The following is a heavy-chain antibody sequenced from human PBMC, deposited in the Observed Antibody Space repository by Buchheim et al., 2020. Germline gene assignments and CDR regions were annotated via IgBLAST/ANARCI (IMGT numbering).Heavy chain of an antibody. Sequence: QVQLVESGGDLVKPGGSLRLSCAASGFTFSDSHMSWIRQAPGKGLEWISYITLSGDTIFYADSVKGRFTISRDNDKNSLFLQMDSLRDEDTAVYYCARGVSGRVVFFDNWGQGTL. D-gene: IGHD6-19*01. CDR2: ITLSGDTI. CDR1: GFTFSDSH. J-gene: IGHJ4*02. CDR3: ARGVSGRVVFFDN. V-gene: IGHV3-11*01.